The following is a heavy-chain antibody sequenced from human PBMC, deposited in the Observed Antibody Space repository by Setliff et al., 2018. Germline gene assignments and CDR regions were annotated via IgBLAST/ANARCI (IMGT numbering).Heavy chain of an antibody. J-gene: IGHJ3*02. Sequence: SVKVSCKASGGTFRTDGFNWVRQAPGQGLEWMGRIIPVFGTAKYAQKFQGRVTITADESTSTAYMELSSLRSEDTAVYYCARDSGSYKVDAFDIWGKGTMVTVSS. D-gene: IGHD1-26*01. CDR3: ARDSGSYKVDAFDI. CDR2: IIPVFGTA. V-gene: IGHV1-69*13. CDR1: GGTFRTDG.